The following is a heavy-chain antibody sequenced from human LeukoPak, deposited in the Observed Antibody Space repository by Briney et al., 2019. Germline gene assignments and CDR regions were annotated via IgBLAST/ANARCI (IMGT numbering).Heavy chain of an antibody. J-gene: IGHJ3*02. D-gene: IGHD2-21*02. CDR2: INHSGST. Sequence: PSETLSLTCAVYGGSFNTYYWSWIRQPPGKGLEWIGEINHSGSTNYNPSLKSRVTISVDTPKNQFSLKLSSVTAADTAVYYCARAHIVVVTAISGGVATENDAFDIWGQGTMVTVSS. CDR3: ARAHIVVVTAISGGVATENDAFDI. CDR1: GGSFNTYY. V-gene: IGHV4-34*01.